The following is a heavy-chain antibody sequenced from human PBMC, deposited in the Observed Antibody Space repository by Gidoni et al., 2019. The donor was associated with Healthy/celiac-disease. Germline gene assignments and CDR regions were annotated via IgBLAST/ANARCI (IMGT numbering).Heavy chain of an antibody. CDR2: ISSSSSTI. V-gene: IGHV3-48*01. CDR3: ARDVMVRGATQIDY. CDR1: GLTFSSYS. D-gene: IGHD3-10*01. J-gene: IGHJ4*02. Sequence: EVQLVESGRGLVQLAVSLRLSRAASGLTFSSYSMNWVRQAPGTGLEWVSYISSSSSTIYYADSVKGRFTISRDNAKNSLYLQMNSLRAEDTAVYYCARDVMVRGATQIDYWGQGTLVTVSS.